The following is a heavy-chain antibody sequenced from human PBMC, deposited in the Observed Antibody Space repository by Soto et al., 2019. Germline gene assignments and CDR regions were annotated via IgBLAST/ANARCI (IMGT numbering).Heavy chain of an antibody. CDR1: GCTFSSYW. CDR3: VRDFEGSYGYGPFDY. Sequence: GGSLILSWAASGCTFSSYWMSWVRQAPGKGLEWVANIKQDGSENYYVDSVRGRFTISRDNAKNSLYLQMNSLRAEDTAVYYCVRDFEGSYGYGPFDYWGQGTLVTVSS. CDR2: IKQDGSEN. J-gene: IGHJ4*02. V-gene: IGHV3-7*03. D-gene: IGHD5-18*01.